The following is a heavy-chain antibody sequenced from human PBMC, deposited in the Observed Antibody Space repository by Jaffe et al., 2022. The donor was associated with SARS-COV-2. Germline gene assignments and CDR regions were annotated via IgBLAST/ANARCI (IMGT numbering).Heavy chain of an antibody. CDR2: ISGSGGST. D-gene: IGHD3-10*01. CDR1: GFTFSSYA. J-gene: IGHJ3*02. V-gene: IGHV3-23*04. Sequence: EVQLVESGGGLVQPGGSLRLSCAASGFTFSSYAMSWVRQAPGKGLEWVSAISGSGGSTYYADSVKGRFTISRDNSKNTLYLQMNSLRAEDTAVYYCAKDQWFGTGRLPDAFDIWGQGTMVTVSS. CDR3: AKDQWFGTGRLPDAFDI.